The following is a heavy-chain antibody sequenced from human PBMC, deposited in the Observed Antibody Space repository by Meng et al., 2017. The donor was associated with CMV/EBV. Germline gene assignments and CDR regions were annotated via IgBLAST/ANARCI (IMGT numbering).Heavy chain of an antibody. CDR3: ARVTAVWGYYYY. Sequence: SETLSLTCTVSGGSISSGDYYWSWIRQPPGKGLEWIGYIYYSGSTYYNPSLKSRVTISVDTSKNQFSLKLSSVTAADTAVYYCARVTAVWGYYYYWGQGTLVTVSS. CDR1: GGSISSGDYY. CDR2: IYYSGST. D-gene: IGHD2/OR15-2a*01. V-gene: IGHV4-30-4*08. J-gene: IGHJ4*02.